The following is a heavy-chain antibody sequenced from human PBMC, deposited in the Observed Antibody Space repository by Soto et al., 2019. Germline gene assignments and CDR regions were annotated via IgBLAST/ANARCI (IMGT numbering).Heavy chain of an antibody. J-gene: IGHJ4*02. CDR2: VYYRGRS. Sequence: SETLSLTCTVSGGSVTNSSYYWGWIRQSPGKGLEWIGSVYYRGRSYSKSSVKSRVTISVDTSKNRFSLSLNSVTASDTAVYFCVSQRTTVPTQAYFDYCGPGALLTVS. CDR3: VSQRTTVPTQAYFDY. CDR1: GGSVTNSSYY. D-gene: IGHD4-17*01. V-gene: IGHV4-39*01.